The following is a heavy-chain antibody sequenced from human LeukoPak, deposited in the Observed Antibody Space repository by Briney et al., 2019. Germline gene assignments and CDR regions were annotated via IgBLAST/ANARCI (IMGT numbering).Heavy chain of an antibody. CDR1: GFTFSSYS. CDR2: ISSSSSYI. J-gene: IGHJ4*02. D-gene: IGHD5-24*01. V-gene: IGHV3-21*01. CDR3: ASRLSRDGYNLHY. Sequence: GGSLRLSCAASGFTFSSYSMNWVRQAPGKGLEWVSSISSSSSYIYYADSVKGRFTISRDNAKNSLYLQMNSLRAEDTAVYYCASRLSRDGYNLHYRGQGTLVTVSS.